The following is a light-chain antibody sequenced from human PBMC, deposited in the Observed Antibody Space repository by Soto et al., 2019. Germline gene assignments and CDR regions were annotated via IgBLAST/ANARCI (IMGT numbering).Light chain of an antibody. CDR1: QSISNW. Sequence: DIQMTQSPSTVSASVGDRVTITCRASQSISNWLAWYQQKPGKAPNLLVYDASSLESGVPSRFSGSGSGTEFTLTISSLQPGDFATYYCQQYSTYTWTFGQGTKVEIK. CDR3: QQYSTYTWT. V-gene: IGKV1-5*01. J-gene: IGKJ1*01. CDR2: DAS.